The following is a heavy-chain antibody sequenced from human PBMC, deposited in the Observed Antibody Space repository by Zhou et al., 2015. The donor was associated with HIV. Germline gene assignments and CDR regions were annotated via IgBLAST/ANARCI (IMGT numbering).Heavy chain of an antibody. CDR3: ARGRRYCSSTSCYLDV. D-gene: IGHD2-2*01. V-gene: IGHV1-69*02. J-gene: IGHJ6*04. CDR1: GGTFSSYT. Sequence: QVQLVQSGAEVKKPGSSVKVSCKASGGTFSSYTISWVRQAPGQGLEWMGGIIPILVXQTTHRSSRAESRLPRTKSTSTAYMELSSLRSEDTAVYYCARGRRYCSSTSCYLDVWGKGTTVTVSS. CDR2: IIPILVX.